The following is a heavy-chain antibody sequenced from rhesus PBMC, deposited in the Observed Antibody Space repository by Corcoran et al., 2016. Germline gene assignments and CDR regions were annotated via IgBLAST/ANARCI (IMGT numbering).Heavy chain of an antibody. D-gene: IGHD6S26*01. CDR3: ARRYSSGWSRYFDY. Sequence: QVTLKESGPARVKPTQTITLTCTFSGFSLSTSGMGVGWIRQPSRKTLEWLAHIYWDDDKRYHTSLKSRLTISKDTSKNQVVLAMTNMDPVDTATYYCARRYSSGWSRYFDYWGQGVLVTVSS. CDR1: GFSLSTSGMG. V-gene: IGHV2-1*01. J-gene: IGHJ4*01. CDR2: IYWDDDK.